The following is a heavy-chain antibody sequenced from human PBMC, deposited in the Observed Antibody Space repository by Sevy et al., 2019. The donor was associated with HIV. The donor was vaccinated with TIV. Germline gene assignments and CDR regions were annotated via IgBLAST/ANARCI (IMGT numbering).Heavy chain of an antibody. CDR3: ASPVWFGELLGSGGMDV. V-gene: IGHV1-8*01. J-gene: IGHJ6*02. CDR1: GYTFTSYD. D-gene: IGHD3-10*01. Sequence: ASVKVSCKASGYTFTSYDINWVRQATGQGLEWMGWMNPNSGNTGYAQKFQGRVTMTRNTSISTAYMELSSLRSEDTAVYYCASPVWFGELLGSGGMDVWGQGTTVTVSS. CDR2: MNPNSGNT.